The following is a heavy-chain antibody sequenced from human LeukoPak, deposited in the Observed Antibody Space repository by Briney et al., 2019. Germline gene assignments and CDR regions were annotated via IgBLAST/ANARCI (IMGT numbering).Heavy chain of an antibody. V-gene: IGHV1-2*02. CDR2: INPDNGGT. J-gene: IGHJ4*02. CDR3: ARDPSNSGYDYLYYFDY. CDR1: GYTFSGYY. D-gene: IGHD5-12*01. Sequence: GGSVKVSCKASGYTFSGYYMHWVRQAPGQGLEWMGWINPDNGGTNYAQKFQGRVTMTRDMSISTAYMELNRLRCDDTAVYYCARDPSNSGYDYLYYFDYWGQGTLVTVAS.